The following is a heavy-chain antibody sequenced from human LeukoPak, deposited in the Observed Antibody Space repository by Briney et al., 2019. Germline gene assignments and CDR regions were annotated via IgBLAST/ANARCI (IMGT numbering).Heavy chain of an antibody. CDR2: INPNSGGT. Sequence: ASVKVSCKASGYTFTGYYMHWVRQAPGQGLEWMGWINPNSGGTNYAQKFQGRVTMTRDTSISTAYMELSRLRSDDTAVYYCARHDPNSWFQATLPPDYWGQGTLVTVSS. CDR3: ARHDPNSWFQATLPPDY. D-gene: IGHD6-13*01. CDR1: GYTFTGYY. V-gene: IGHV1-2*02. J-gene: IGHJ4*02.